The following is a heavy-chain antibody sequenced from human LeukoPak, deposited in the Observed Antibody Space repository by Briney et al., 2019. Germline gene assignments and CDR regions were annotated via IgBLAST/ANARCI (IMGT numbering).Heavy chain of an antibody. CDR2: INHSGST. Sequence: GSLRLSCAASGFTFSSYGMHWIRQPPGKGLEWIGEINHSGSTNYNPSLKSRVTISVDTSKNQFSLKLSSVTAADTAVYYCARGRRLGVVVAAKDYFDYWGQGTLVTVSS. CDR1: GFTFSSYG. D-gene: IGHD2-15*01. CDR3: ARGRRLGVVVAAKDYFDY. V-gene: IGHV4-34*01. J-gene: IGHJ4*02.